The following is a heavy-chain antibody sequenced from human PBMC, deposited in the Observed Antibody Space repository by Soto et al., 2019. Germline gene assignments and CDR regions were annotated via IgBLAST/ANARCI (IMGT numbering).Heavy chain of an antibody. J-gene: IGHJ5*02. D-gene: IGHD3-10*01. Sequence: PGGSLRLSCAASGFTFSSYAMHWVRQAPGKGLEWVAVISYDGSNKYYADSVKGRFTISRDNSKNTQYLQMDSLRAEDTAVYYCARVPFGGNWFDPWGQGTLVTVSS. CDR3: ARVPFGGNWFDP. CDR1: GFTFSSYA. CDR2: ISYDGSNK. V-gene: IGHV3-30-3*01.